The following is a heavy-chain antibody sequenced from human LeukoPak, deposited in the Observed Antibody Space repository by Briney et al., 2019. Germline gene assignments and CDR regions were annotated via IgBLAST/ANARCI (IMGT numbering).Heavy chain of an antibody. J-gene: IGHJ4*02. CDR3: ARDDRYSSGWNQFYFDY. Sequence: SGGSLRLSCAASGFTFSFYTMSWVGQAPGKGLEWVSSMRGSGSNTFYADSVKGRFTISRDNSKNTLFLQMNSLTAEDTAVYYCARDDRYSSGWNQFYFDYWGQGALVTVSS. CDR1: GFTFSFYT. D-gene: IGHD6-19*01. CDR2: MRGSGSNT. V-gene: IGHV3-23*01.